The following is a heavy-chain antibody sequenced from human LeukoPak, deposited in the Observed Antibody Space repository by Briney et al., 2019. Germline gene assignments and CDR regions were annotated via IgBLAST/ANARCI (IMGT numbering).Heavy chain of an antibody. CDR1: GYTFTGYF. J-gene: IGHJ4*02. CDR2: IDPSGGSP. D-gene: IGHD3-16*01. Sequence: ASVKVSCKASGYTFTGYFMHWVRQAPGQGLEWMGIIDPSGGSPTYAQKFQGGVTVTTDTSTSTLYMELRSLRSEDTALYFCAREFSGGYFDYWGQGTLVTVSS. V-gene: IGHV1-46*01. CDR3: AREFSGGYFDY.